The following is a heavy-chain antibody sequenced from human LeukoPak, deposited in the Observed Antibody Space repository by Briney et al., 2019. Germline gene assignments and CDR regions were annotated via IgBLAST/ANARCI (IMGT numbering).Heavy chain of an antibody. Sequence: PSETLSLTCAVYGGSFSGYYWSWIRQPPGKGLEWIGEINHSGSTNYNPSLKSRVTISVDTSKNQFSLKLSSVTAADTAVYYCARGVMVSHAFDIWGQGTMVTVSS. CDR2: INHSGST. V-gene: IGHV4-34*01. J-gene: IGHJ3*02. CDR3: ARGVMVSHAFDI. CDR1: GGSFSGYY. D-gene: IGHD3-10*01.